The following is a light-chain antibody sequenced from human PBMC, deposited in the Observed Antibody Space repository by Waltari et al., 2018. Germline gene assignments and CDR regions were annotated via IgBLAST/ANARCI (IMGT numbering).Light chain of an antibody. CDR2: DVS. V-gene: IGLV2-14*03. J-gene: IGLJ1*01. CDR3: SSYTSSGTSSNTRV. CDR1: SSDVGGYNY. Sequence: QSALTQPASVSGSPGQSITSSCPGTSSDVGGYNYAPWYQHHPGKAPKLVIYDVSSRPSGVSHRYSGSKSGNTASLTISGLQGEDEADYYCSSYTSSGTSSNTRVFGTGTTVTVL.